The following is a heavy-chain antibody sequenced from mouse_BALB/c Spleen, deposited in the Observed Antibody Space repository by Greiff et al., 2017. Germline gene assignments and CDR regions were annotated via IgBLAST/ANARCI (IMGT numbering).Heavy chain of an antibody. D-gene: IGHD2-14*01. CDR1: GFSLTGYG. Sequence: QVQLKESGPGLVAPSQSLSITCTVSGFSLTGYGVNWVRQPPGKGLEWLGMIWGDGSTDYNSALKSRLSISKDNSKSQVFLKMKSLQTDDTARYYCASYRYDGYAMDYWGQGTSVTVSS. CDR3: ASYRYDGYAMDY. J-gene: IGHJ4*01. V-gene: IGHV2-6-7*01. CDR2: IWGDGST.